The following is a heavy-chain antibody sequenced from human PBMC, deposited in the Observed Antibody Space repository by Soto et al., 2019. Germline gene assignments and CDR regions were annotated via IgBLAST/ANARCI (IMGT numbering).Heavy chain of an antibody. CDR1: GFTFSSYA. CDR2: MSGSGDST. V-gene: IGHV3-23*01. CDR3: AKDPGLATISTFDY. D-gene: IGHD2-21*01. Sequence: GSLRLSCAASGFTFSSYALSWVRQAPGKGLEWVSAMSGSGDSTYYAESVKGRFTISRDSSKNTLYLQMSSLRAEDTAVYYCAKDPGLATISTFDYWGQGTLVTVSS. J-gene: IGHJ4*02.